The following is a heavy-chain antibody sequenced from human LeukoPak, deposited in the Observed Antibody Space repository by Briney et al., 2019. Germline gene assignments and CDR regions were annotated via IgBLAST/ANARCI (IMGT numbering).Heavy chain of an antibody. CDR3: ARDPGWSSFDI. J-gene: IGHJ3*02. V-gene: IGHV3-7*01. Sequence: GGSLRLSCVASGFSFTSYWMSWVRQAPGRGLEFVANINQDADTTNCVDSVKGRFTISRDSAENSLYLQMSSLRAEDTALYYCARDPGWSSFDIWGQGIMVTVSS. CDR2: INQDADTT. CDR1: GFSFTSYW. D-gene: IGHD2-15*01.